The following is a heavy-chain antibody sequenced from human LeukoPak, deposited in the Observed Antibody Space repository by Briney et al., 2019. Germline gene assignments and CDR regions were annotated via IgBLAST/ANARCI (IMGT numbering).Heavy chain of an antibody. V-gene: IGHV4-59*01. CDR2: IYYSGST. D-gene: IGHD3-10*01. J-gene: IGHJ5*02. CDR3: ARAGPWQIDP. Sequence: IPSETLSLTCTVSGGSISSYYWSWIRQPPGKGLEWIGHIYYSGSTNYNPSLKSRVTISVDRSKNQFSLRLTSVTAADTAVYYCARAGPWQIDPWGQGTLVTVSS. CDR1: GGSISSYY.